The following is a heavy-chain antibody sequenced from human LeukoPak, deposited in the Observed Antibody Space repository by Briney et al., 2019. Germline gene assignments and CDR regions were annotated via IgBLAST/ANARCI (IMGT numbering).Heavy chain of an antibody. CDR3: ASPTLRTTEVYAFDI. V-gene: IGHV4-34*01. CDR2: INHSGST. CDR1: GGSFSGYY. J-gene: IGHJ3*02. Sequence: KPSETLSLTCAVYGGSFSGYYWSWIRQPPGKGLEWIGEINHSGSTNYNPSLESRVTISVDTSKNQFSLKLSSVTAADTAVYYCASPTLRTTEVYAFDIWGQGTMVTVSS. D-gene: IGHD1-7*01.